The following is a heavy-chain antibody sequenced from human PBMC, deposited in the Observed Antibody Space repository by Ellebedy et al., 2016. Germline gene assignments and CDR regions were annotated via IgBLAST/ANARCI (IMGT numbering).Heavy chain of an antibody. J-gene: IGHJ6*03. D-gene: IGHD6-6*01. Sequence: SETLSLXXTVSGGSISSGGYYWSWIRQHPGKGLEWIGYIYYSGSTYYNPSLKSRVTISVDTSKNQFSLKLSSVTAADTAVYYCAGRGQLVRHYYYYMDVWGKGTTVTVSS. V-gene: IGHV4-31*03. CDR3: AGRGQLVRHYYYYMDV. CDR1: GGSISSGGYY. CDR2: IYYSGST.